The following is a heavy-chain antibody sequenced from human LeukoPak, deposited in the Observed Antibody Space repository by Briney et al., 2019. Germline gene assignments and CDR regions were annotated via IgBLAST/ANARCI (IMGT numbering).Heavy chain of an antibody. J-gene: IGHJ4*02. V-gene: IGHV4-61*02. CDR1: GGSISSGSYY. CDR2: IYTSGST. Sequence: SQTLSLTCTVSGGSISSGSYYWSWIRQPAGKGLEWIGRIYTSGSTNYNPSLKSRVTISVDTSKNQFSLKLSSVTAADTAVYYCARYGYGRTIDYWGQGTLVTVSS. CDR3: ARYGYGRTIDY. D-gene: IGHD5-18*01.